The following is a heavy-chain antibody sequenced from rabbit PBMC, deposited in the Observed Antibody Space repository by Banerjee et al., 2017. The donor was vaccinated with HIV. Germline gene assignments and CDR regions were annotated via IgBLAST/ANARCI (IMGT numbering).Heavy chain of an antibody. CDR2: INTSSGNT. Sequence: QEQLEESGGDLVKPGGTLTLTCKASGFDLSSYYYMCWVRQAPGKGLEWIACINTSSGNTVYASWAKGRFTISKTSSTTVTLQMTSLTAADTATYFCARAGYDGGGYGLFNLWGPGTLVTVS. CDR1: GFDLSSYYY. J-gene: IGHJ4*01. CDR3: ARAGYDGGGYGLFNL. D-gene: IGHD8-1*01. V-gene: IGHV1S45*01.